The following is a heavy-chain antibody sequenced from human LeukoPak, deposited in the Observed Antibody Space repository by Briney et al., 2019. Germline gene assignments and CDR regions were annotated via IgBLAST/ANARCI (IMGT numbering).Heavy chain of an antibody. CDR1: GFTFSSYA. Sequence: GGSLRLSCAASGFTFSSYAMHWVRQAPGKGLEWVVVISYDGSNKYYADSVKGRFTISRDNSKNTLYLQMNSLRAEDTAVYYCARKQWLADDYYFDYWGQGTLVTVSS. V-gene: IGHV3-30-3*01. CDR2: ISYDGSNK. D-gene: IGHD6-19*01. J-gene: IGHJ4*02. CDR3: ARKQWLADDYYFDY.